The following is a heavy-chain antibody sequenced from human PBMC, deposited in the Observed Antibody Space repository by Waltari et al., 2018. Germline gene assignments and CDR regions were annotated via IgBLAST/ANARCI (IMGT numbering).Heavy chain of an antibody. CDR3: ARYSSGWYRIGYYYYYMDV. J-gene: IGHJ6*03. Sequence: QVQLQESGPGLVKPSETLSLTCTVSGGSISSHYWSWIRQPPRKGLEWIGYIYYSGSTNYNPSLKSRVTISVDTSKNQFSLKLSSVTAADTAVYYCARYSSGWYRIGYYYYYMDVWGKGTTVTVSS. CDR1: GGSISSHY. V-gene: IGHV4-59*11. CDR2: IYYSGST. D-gene: IGHD6-19*01.